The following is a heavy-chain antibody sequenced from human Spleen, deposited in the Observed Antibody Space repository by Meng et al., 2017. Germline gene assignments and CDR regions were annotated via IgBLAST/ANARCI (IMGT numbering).Heavy chain of an antibody. D-gene: IGHD4-11*01. CDR3: ARGPTTMAHDFDY. V-gene: IGHV4-34*01. CDR2: INHSGST. Sequence: QAQLQQWGAGLLKPSGTLSLTCAVYGGSFSGYYWSWIRQPPGKGLEWIGEINHSGSTNYNPSLESRATISVDTSQNNLSLKLSSVTAADSAVYYCARGPTTMAHDFDYWGQGTLVTVSS. J-gene: IGHJ4*02. CDR1: GGSFSGYY.